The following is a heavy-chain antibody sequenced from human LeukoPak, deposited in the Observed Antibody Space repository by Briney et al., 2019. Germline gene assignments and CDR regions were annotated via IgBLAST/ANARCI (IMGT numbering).Heavy chain of an antibody. J-gene: IGHJ4*02. D-gene: IGHD5-18*01. CDR2: IYYRGST. Sequence: SETLSVTCTVSGGSIGSYYWSWIRQPPGKGLEWIGYIYYRGSTNYNPSLKSRVTISVDTSKNQFSLKLSSVTAADTAVYYCARTVDTAIGFSYWGQGTLVTVSS. V-gene: IGHV4-59*01. CDR3: ARTVDTAIGFSY. CDR1: GGSIGSYY.